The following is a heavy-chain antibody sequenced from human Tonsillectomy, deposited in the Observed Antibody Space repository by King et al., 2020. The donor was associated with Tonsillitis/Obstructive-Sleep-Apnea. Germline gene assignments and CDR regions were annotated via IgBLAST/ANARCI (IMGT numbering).Heavy chain of an antibody. CDR3: ARGPPFDFWSGFGYYMDV. D-gene: IGHD3-3*01. Sequence: VQLQQWGAGLLKPSETLSLTCAVYGGSFSGYYWSWIRQPPGRGLEWMGEINHSGSTNYNPSLKSRVTISLDTSKNQFSLKLSSVTAADTAVYYCARGPPFDFWSGFGYYMDVWGKGTTVTVSS. V-gene: IGHV4-34*01. CDR2: INHSGST. J-gene: IGHJ6*03. CDR1: GGSFSGYY.